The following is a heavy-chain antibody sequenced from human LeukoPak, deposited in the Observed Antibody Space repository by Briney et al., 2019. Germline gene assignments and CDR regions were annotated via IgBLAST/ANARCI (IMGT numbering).Heavy chain of an antibody. J-gene: IGHJ6*02. CDR1: GYTFTSYD. CDR2: MNPNSGNT. Sequence: ASLKVSCKASGYTFTSYDINWVRPATGQGLEWMGWMNPNSGNTGYAQKFQGRVTMTRNTSISTAYMELSSLRFEDTAVYYCARECSGGSCMYYYYGMDVWGQGTTVTVSS. D-gene: IGHD2-15*01. CDR3: ARECSGGSCMYYYYGMDV. V-gene: IGHV1-8*01.